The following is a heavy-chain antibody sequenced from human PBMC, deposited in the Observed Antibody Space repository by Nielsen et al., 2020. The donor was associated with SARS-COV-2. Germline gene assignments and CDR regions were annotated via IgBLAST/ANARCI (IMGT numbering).Heavy chain of an antibody. CDR3: AREGIAVAGGIDY. Sequence: WIRQPPGKGLEWVANIKQDGSEKYYVDSVKGRFTISRDNAKNSLYLQMNSLRAEDTAVYYCAREGIAVAGGIDYWGQGILVTVSS. V-gene: IGHV3-7*01. J-gene: IGHJ4*02. CDR2: IKQDGSEK. D-gene: IGHD6-19*01.